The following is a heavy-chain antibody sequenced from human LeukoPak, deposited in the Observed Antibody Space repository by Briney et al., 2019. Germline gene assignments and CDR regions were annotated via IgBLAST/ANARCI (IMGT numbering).Heavy chain of an antibody. V-gene: IGHV4-59*01. CDR2: IYYSGST. CDR1: SRSISSYY. Sequence: PSQTLSLTCTVSSRSISSYYWSWIRQPPRKGLEWVGYIYYSGSTNYNPSLKSRVTISVDTSKNRFSLKLSSVTAADTAVYYCARGLVVTAIPFDYWGQRTLVTVSS. J-gene: IGHJ4*02. D-gene: IGHD2-21*02. CDR3: ARGLVVTAIPFDY.